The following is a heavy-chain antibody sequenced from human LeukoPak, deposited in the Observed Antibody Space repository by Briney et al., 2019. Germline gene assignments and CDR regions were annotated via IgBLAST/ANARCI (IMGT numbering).Heavy chain of an antibody. Sequence: GASVKVSCKASGYTFTSYAMHWVRQAPGQRLEWMGWINAGNGNTKYSQEFQGRVTITRDTSASTAYMELRSLRSDDTAVYYCARDLTGAIFGVVTTFDYWGQGTLVTVSS. J-gene: IGHJ4*02. CDR3: ARDLTGAIFGVVTTFDY. CDR1: GYTFTSYA. V-gene: IGHV1-3*01. CDR2: INAGNGNT. D-gene: IGHD3-3*01.